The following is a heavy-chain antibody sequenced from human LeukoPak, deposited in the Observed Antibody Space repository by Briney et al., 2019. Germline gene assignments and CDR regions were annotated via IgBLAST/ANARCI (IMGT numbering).Heavy chain of an antibody. D-gene: IGHD5-18*01. CDR3: ARDLDTYYGMDV. V-gene: IGHV3-48*01. Sequence: GGSLRLSCAASGFTFSTYSMNWVRQAPGKGLEWVPYVSSRSGTIYYVDSVKGRFTISRDNAKNSLYLQMNSLRAEDTAVYYCARDLDTYYGMDVWGQGTTVTVSS. J-gene: IGHJ6*02. CDR2: VSSRSGTI. CDR1: GFTFSTYS.